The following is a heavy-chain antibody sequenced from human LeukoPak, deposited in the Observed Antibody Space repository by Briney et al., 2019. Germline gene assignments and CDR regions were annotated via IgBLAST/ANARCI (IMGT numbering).Heavy chain of an antibody. J-gene: IGHJ4*02. CDR3: ARYTVDIRVVANYYFDY. CDR2: INPSGGST. D-gene: IGHD2-2*01. V-gene: IGHV1-46*01. Sequence: ASVKVSCKASGYTFTSYYMHWVRQAPGRGLEWMGIINPSGGSTSYAQKFQGRVTMTRDTSTSTVYMELSSLRSEDTAVYYCARYTVDIRVVANYYFDYWGQGTLVTVSS. CDR1: GYTFTSYY.